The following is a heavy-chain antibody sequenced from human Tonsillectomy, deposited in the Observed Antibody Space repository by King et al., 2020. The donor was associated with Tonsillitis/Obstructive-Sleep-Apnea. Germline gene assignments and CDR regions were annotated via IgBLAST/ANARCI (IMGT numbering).Heavy chain of an antibody. CDR1: GYSFTSYW. V-gene: IGHV5-51*01. D-gene: IGHD3-3*01. CDR2: IYPGDSDT. J-gene: IGHJ6*02. Sequence: DVQLVESGAEVKKPGESLKISCKGSGYSFTSYWIGWVRQMPGKGLEWMGIIYPGDSDTRYSPSFQGQVTISADKSISTAYLQWSSLKASDTAMYYCARHHRAPRLGRPDFWSGGGMDVWGQGTTVTVSS. CDR3: ARHHRAPRLGRPDFWSGGGMDV.